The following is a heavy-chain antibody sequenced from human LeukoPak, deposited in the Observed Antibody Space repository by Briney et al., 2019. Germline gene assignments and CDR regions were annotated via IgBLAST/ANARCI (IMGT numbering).Heavy chain of an antibody. D-gene: IGHD6-6*01. Sequence: SETLSLTYTVSGGSISSSSYYWGWIRQPPGKGLEWIGSIYYSGSTYYNPSLKSRVTISVDTSKNQFSLKLSSVTAADTAVYYCARHNSRNSSSLGVDYWGQGTLVTVSS. CDR1: GGSISSSSYY. CDR3: ARHNSRNSSSLGVDY. V-gene: IGHV4-39*01. CDR2: IYYSGST. J-gene: IGHJ4*02.